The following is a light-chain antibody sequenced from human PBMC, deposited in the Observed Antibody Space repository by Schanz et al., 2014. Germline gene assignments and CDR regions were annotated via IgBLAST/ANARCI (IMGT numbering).Light chain of an antibody. J-gene: IGKJ4*01. CDR2: TAS. V-gene: IGKV1-5*03. CDR1: QSISSW. Sequence: DIQMTQSPSTLSASVGDRVTITCRASQSISSWLAWYQQKPGKAPKLLIYTASNLESGVPSRFSGSGFGTEFTLTISSLQPDDFATYYCQQYNHHSSLTFGGGTKVQIK. CDR3: QQYNHHSSLT.